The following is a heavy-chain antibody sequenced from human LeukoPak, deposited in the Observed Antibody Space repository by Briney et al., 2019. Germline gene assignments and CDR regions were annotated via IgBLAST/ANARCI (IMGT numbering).Heavy chain of an antibody. CDR1: GFTFSTYS. J-gene: IGHJ4*02. CDR2: ISSTSSYI. CDR3: ARGDSIAATPEGY. D-gene: IGHD6-13*01. Sequence: GGSLRLSCAASGFTFSTYSMNWVRQAPGKGLEWVSSISSTSSYINYADLVRGRFTISRDNAKNSLYLQMNSLRAEDTAMYYCARGDSIAATPEGYWGQGTLVTVSS. V-gene: IGHV3-21*06.